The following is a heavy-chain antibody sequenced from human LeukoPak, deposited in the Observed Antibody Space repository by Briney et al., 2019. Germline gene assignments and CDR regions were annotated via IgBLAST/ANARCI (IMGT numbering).Heavy chain of an antibody. D-gene: IGHD6-19*01. CDR2: ISSSSYI. Sequence: GGSLRLSCAASGFTFSSYSMNWVCQAPGKGLEWVSSISSSSYIYYADSVKGRFTISRDNAKNSLYLQMNSLRAEDTAVYYCAKDHVNHIAVPNYYYYYMDVWGKGTTVTVSS. J-gene: IGHJ6*03. CDR3: AKDHVNHIAVPNYYYYYMDV. V-gene: IGHV3-21*01. CDR1: GFTFSSYS.